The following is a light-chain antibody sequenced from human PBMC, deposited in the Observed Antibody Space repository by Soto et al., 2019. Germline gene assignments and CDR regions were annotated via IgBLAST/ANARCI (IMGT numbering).Light chain of an antibody. J-gene: IGKJ2*01. CDR1: QSVSRY. Sequence: DIVLTQSPGTLSLSPGERATLSCRASQSVSRYLAWYQQKPGQAPRLLIYDASNRATGIPARFSGSGSGTDFTLTISSLEPEDFAVYYCQQRSNWAYTFGQGTKLEIK. CDR2: DAS. V-gene: IGKV3-11*01. CDR3: QQRSNWAYT.